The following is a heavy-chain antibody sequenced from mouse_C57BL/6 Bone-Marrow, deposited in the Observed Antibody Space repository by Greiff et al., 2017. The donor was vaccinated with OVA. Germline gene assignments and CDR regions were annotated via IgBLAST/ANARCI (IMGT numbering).Heavy chain of an antibody. D-gene: IGHD1-1*01. V-gene: IGHV7-3*01. J-gene: IGHJ2*01. CDR2: IRNKPNGSTT. CDR1: GFTFTNYY. CDR3: AIYTVRVAVYYFDY. Sequence: EVHLVESGGGLVQPGDSLSLSCAASGFTFTNYYMSWVRQPPGKALEWLAFIRNKPNGSTTEYSASEKGRFTIPGDNSQSILFLQMHSLRAEYRATSYCAIYTVRVAVYYFDYWGPGPALTVSS.